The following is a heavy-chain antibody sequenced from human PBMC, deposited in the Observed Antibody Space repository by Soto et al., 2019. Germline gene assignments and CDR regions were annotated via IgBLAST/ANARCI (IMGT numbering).Heavy chain of an antibody. D-gene: IGHD6-13*01. CDR2: ISAYNGNT. J-gene: IGHJ6*02. V-gene: IGHV1-18*01. Sequence: QVQLVQSGAEVKKPGASVKVSCKASGYTFTSYGISWVRQAPGQGLEWMGWISAYNGNTNYAQKLQGRVTMTTDTSTSTAYMELRSLRSDDTAVYYCARVEWQQLVLFSSQGYYYGMDVWGQGTTVTVSS. CDR3: ARVEWQQLVLFSSQGYYYGMDV. CDR1: GYTFTSYG.